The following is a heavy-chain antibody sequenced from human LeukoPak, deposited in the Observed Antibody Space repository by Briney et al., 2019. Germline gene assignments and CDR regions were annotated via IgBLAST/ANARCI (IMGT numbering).Heavy chain of an antibody. CDR1: GFTVSSNY. D-gene: IGHD3-22*01. J-gene: IGHJ4*02. Sequence: GGSLRLSCAASGFTVSSNYMSWVRQAPGKGLEWVSVIYSGGSTYYADSVKGRFTISRDNSKNTLYLQMNSLRAEDTAVYYCARGSYGSSGYYYPFGYWGQGTLVTVSS. V-gene: IGHV3-66*01. CDR2: IYSGGST. CDR3: ARGSYGSSGYYYPFGY.